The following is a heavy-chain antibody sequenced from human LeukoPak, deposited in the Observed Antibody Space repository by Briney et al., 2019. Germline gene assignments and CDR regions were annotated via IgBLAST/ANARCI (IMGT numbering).Heavy chain of an antibody. Sequence: ASVKVSCKASGYTFTTYDINWVRQAPGQGLEWMGWTNPNSGHTGYAQKFQGRLTITRDTSISTAYMELSSLRSEDTAVYYSARVAGSIDYWGQGTLVTVSS. J-gene: IGHJ4*02. V-gene: IGHV1-8*03. CDR1: GYTFTTYD. CDR3: ARVAGSIDY. CDR2: TNPNSGHT. D-gene: IGHD6-19*01.